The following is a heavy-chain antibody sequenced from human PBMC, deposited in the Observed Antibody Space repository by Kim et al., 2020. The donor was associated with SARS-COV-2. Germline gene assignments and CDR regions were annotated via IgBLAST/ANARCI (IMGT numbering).Heavy chain of an antibody. D-gene: IGHD2-21*02. V-gene: IGHV3-30*18. J-gene: IGHJ4*02. CDR2: ISYDGSNK. CDR1: GFTFSSYG. CDR3: AKSLGVVVTAPFDY. Sequence: GGSLRLSCAASGFTFSSYGMHWVRQAPGKGLEWVAVISYDGSNKYYADSVKGRFTISRDNSKNTLYLQMNSLRAEDTAVYYCAKSLGVVVTAPFDYWGQG.